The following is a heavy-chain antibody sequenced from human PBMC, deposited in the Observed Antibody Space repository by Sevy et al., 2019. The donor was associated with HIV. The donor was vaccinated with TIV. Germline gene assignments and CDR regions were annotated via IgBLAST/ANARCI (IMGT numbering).Heavy chain of an antibody. CDR2: IRSGPGII. J-gene: IGHJ4*02. CDR1: GFSIADYS. V-gene: IGHV3-48*02. D-gene: IGHD2-8*02. Sequence: GGSLRLSCAASGFSIADYSMNWVRQAPGKGLEWVAHIRSGPGIIFYADSVRGRFTISRDNGKNSVYRQMNSLTDDDTAVYYWAGDIYYFSGGGYKGFDNGGQGTRFTVSS. CDR3: AGDIYYFSGGGYKGFDN.